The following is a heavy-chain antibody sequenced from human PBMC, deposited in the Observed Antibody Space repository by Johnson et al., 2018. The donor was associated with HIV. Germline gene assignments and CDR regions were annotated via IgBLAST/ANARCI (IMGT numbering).Heavy chain of an antibody. V-gene: IGHV3-7*01. Sequence: MQLVESGGGLVQPGGSLRLSCAASGFAFGSYWMHWVRQAPGKGLQWVANINQYGSEEYYVDSVKGRFTISRDNAKNSMYLQMNSLRAEDMAVYYCAKEQEWEPGAFDIWGQGTMVTVSS. CDR3: AKEQEWEPGAFDI. CDR2: INQYGSEE. J-gene: IGHJ3*02. CDR1: GFAFGSYW. D-gene: IGHD1-26*01.